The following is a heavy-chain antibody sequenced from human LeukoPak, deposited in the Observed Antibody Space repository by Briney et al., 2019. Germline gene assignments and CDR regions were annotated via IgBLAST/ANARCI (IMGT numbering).Heavy chain of an antibody. V-gene: IGHV4-39*01. J-gene: IGHJ4*02. Sequence: SETLSLTCTVSGGSTSSSSYYWGWIRQPPGKGLEWIGSIYYSGSTYYNPSPKSRVTISVDTSENQFSLKLSSVTAADTAVYYCARRVERQYYFDYWGQGTLVTVSS. CDR1: GGSTSSSSYY. D-gene: IGHD2-15*01. CDR3: ARRVERQYYFDY. CDR2: IYYSGST.